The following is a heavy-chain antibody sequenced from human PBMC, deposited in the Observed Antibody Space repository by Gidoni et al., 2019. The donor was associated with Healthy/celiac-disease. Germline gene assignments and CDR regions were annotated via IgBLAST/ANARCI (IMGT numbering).Heavy chain of an antibody. CDR3: ARECGGSCYGPDY. CDR2: IYTSGST. Sequence: IGRIYTSGSTNYNPSLKSRVTISVDTSKNQFSLKLSSVTAADTAVYYCARECGGSCYGPDYWGQGTLVTVSS. D-gene: IGHD2-15*01. V-gene: IGHV4-61*02. J-gene: IGHJ4*02.